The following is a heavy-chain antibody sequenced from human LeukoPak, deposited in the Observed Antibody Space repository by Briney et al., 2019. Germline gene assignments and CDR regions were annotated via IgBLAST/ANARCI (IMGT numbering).Heavy chain of an antibody. V-gene: IGHV4-39*01. CDR2: IYYSGST. Sequence: SETLSLTCTVSGGSISSSSYYWGWIRQPPGKGLEWIGSIYYSGSTYYNPSLKSRVTISVDTSKNQFSLKLSSVTAADTAVYYCARYIAAARYYYYYYMDVWGKGTTVTVSS. CDR1: GGSISSSSYY. CDR3: ARYIAAARYYYYYYMDV. D-gene: IGHD6-13*01. J-gene: IGHJ6*03.